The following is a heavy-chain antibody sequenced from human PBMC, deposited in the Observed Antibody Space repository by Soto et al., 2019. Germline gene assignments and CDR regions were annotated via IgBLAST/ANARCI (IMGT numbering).Heavy chain of an antibody. CDR1: GFTFRSYG. D-gene: IGHD3-9*01. J-gene: IGHJ6*02. Sequence: GGSLRSSFAASGFTFRSYGMHWVRQAPGKVLELVAVISYDGSNKYYADSVKGRFTISRDNSNNTLYLQMNSLRAEDTAVYYFGKDRCCGITICLDSPVTYYYYGMEVWGQGTTVTVSS. V-gene: IGHV3-30*18. CDR3: GKDRCCGITICLDSPVTYYYYGMEV. CDR2: ISYDGSNK.